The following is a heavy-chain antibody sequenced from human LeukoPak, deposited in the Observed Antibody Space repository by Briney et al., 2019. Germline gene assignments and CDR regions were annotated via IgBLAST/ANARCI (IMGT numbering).Heavy chain of an antibody. CDR2: INHSGST. J-gene: IGHJ5*02. Sequence: SETLSLTCAVYGGSFSGYYWSWIRQPPGKGLEWIGEINHSGSTNYNPSLKSRVTISVDTSKNQSSLKLSSVTAADTAVYYCARGFGSRYYGSGSYVRWFDPWGQGTLVTVSS. V-gene: IGHV4-34*01. CDR1: GGSFSGYY. CDR3: ARGFGSRYYGSGSYVRWFDP. D-gene: IGHD3-10*01.